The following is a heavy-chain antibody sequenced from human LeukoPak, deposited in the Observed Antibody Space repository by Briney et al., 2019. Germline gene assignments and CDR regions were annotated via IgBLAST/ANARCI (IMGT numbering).Heavy chain of an antibody. Sequence: PSETLSLTCTVSGGSISSSSYYWGWIRQPPGKGLEWIGSIYYSGSTYYNPSLKSRVTISVDTSKNQFSLKLSSVTAADTAVYYCARDGWDYGDYVADDYWGQGTLVTVSS. V-gene: IGHV4-39*02. CDR1: GGSISSSSYY. J-gene: IGHJ4*02. CDR3: ARDGWDYGDYVADDY. D-gene: IGHD4-17*01. CDR2: IYYSGST.